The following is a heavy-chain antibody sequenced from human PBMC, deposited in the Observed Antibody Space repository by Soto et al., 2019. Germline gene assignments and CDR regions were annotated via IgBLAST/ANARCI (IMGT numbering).Heavy chain of an antibody. D-gene: IGHD6-13*01. CDR3: ARAVFHSSSWYGDDY. J-gene: IGHJ4*02. Sequence: QVQLQQWGAGLLKPSETLSLTCAVYGGSFSGYYWSWIRQPPGKGLEWIGEINHSGRTNSNPSLKSRFTITVDPSKNQFSLKLSSVTAAATAVYYCARAVFHSSSWYGDDYWGQGTLVTVSS. V-gene: IGHV4-34*01. CDR2: INHSGRT. CDR1: GGSFSGYY.